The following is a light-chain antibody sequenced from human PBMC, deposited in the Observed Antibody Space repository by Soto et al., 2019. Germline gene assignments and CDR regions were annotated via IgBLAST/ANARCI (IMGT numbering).Light chain of an antibody. CDR1: QGVSSSF. CDR3: HQYVSSPYT. J-gene: IGKJ2*01. CDR2: GAS. Sequence: EIVLTQSPGTLSLSPGEGATLSCRASQGVSSSFLAWYQQKPGQAPRLLIYGASSRASGIPDRFSGSGSGTDFTLTISGLDPEDFAVYYCHQYVSSPYTFGQGTKLEIK. V-gene: IGKV3-20*01.